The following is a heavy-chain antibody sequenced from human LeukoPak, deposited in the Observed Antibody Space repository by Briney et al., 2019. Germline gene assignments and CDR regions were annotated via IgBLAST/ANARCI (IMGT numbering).Heavy chain of an antibody. V-gene: IGHV4-39*01. CDR2: IYYSGST. Sequence: PSETLSLTCTVSGGSISSSSYYWGWIRQPPGKGLEWIGSIYYSGSTYYNPSLKSRVTISVDTSKNQFSLKLSSVTAADTAVYYCARLGTIAARPGDFDYWGQGTLVTVSS. CDR1: GGSISSSSYY. D-gene: IGHD6-6*01. CDR3: ARLGTIAARPGDFDY. J-gene: IGHJ4*02.